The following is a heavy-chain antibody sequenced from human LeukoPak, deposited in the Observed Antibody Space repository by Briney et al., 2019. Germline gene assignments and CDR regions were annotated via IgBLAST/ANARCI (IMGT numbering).Heavy chain of an antibody. CDR1: GYTFTSYG. CDR2: ISAYNGNT. J-gene: IGHJ6*03. CDR3: ARYVLRFLEWLRRGEYYMDV. D-gene: IGHD3-3*01. V-gene: IGHV1-18*01. Sequence: ASVKVSCKASGYTFTSYGISWVRQAPGQGLEWMGWISAYNGNTNYAQKLQGRVTMTTDTSTSTAYMELRSLRSDDTAVYYCARYVLRFLEWLRRGEYYMDVWGKGTTVTVSS.